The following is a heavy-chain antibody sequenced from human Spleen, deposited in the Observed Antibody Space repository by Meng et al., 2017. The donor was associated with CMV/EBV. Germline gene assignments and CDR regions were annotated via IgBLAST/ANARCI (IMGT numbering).Heavy chain of an antibody. CDR2: INSEGSTT. V-gene: IGHV3-74*01. CDR1: GFTFSSYW. J-gene: IGHJ4*02. D-gene: IGHD6-13*01. CDR3: ATYLGSSWDYFDY. Sequence: GGSLRLSCAASGFTFSSYWLHWVRQAPGKGLVWVSRINSEGSTTSYADSVKGGFTISRDNAKNTLYLQMNSLRAEDTAVYYCATYLGSSWDYFDYWGQGTLVTVSS.